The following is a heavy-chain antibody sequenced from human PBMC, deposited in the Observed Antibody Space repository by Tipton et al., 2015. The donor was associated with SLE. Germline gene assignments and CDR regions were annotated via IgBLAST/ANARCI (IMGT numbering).Heavy chain of an antibody. V-gene: IGHV4-59*12. CDR3: ARHIVVVPEAFDI. J-gene: IGHJ3*02. Sequence: TLSLTCTVSGGSISDYYWSWIRQSPGKGLEFIGSIYSSGTTYYNPSPKSRVTISGDMSKNQFSLKVSSVTAADTAVYYCARHIVVVPEAFDIWGQGTMVTVSS. CDR1: GGSISDYY. CDR2: IYSSGTT. D-gene: IGHD2-21*01.